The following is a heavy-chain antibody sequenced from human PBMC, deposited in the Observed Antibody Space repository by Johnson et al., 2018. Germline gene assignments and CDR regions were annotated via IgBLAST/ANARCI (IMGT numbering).Heavy chain of an antibody. CDR3: ARDSRVLEWFHSNGMDV. CDR2: INSDGSST. J-gene: IGHJ6*02. Sequence: VQLQESGGGLVQPGGSLRLSCAASGFTFSSYWMHWVRQVPGKGLVWVSRINSDGSSTSYADSVKGRFTISRDNAKNSLYLQMNSLRAEDTAVYYCARDSRVLEWFHSNGMDVWGQGTTVTVSS. D-gene: IGHD3-3*01. CDR1: GFTFSSYW. V-gene: IGHV3-74*01.